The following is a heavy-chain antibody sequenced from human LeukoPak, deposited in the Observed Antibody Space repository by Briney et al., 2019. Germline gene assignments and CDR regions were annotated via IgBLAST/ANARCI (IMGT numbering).Heavy chain of an antibody. CDR3: ARVHVDYDSMSFDY. Sequence: PGGSLRLSCAASGFTFSSYAIHWVRQAPGKGLEWVAVISYDGSNKYYADSVKGRFTISRDNSKNTLYLQMNSLRAEDTAVYYCARVHVDYDSMSFDYWGQGTLVTVSS. V-gene: IGHV3-30-3*01. J-gene: IGHJ4*02. D-gene: IGHD3-3*01. CDR1: GFTFSSYA. CDR2: ISYDGSNK.